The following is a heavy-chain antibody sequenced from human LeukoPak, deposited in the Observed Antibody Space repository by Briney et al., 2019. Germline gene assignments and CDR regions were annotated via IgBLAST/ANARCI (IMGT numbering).Heavy chain of an antibody. V-gene: IGHV4-59*01. CDR1: GGSITSYY. Sequence: SETLSLTCTVAGGSITSYYWSWIRQPPGKGLEWIGYIYYSGSTNYNPSLESRVTISVDTSKNQFSLKLRSVAAADTAVYYCARVDYGDGGDGYGYWGQGTLVTVSS. CDR2: IYYSGST. CDR3: ARVDYGDGGDGYGY. D-gene: IGHD4-17*01. J-gene: IGHJ4*02.